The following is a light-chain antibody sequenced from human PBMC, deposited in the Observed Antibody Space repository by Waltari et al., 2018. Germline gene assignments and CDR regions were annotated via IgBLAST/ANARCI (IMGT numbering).Light chain of an antibody. Sequence: EIVFTQSPGSLSLSPGERATLSCRASQTISGSWLTWYQQKPGQAPRLLIYGASSRATAIPDRFSGSGPGTDFTLTISRLEPEDFAVYYCQQYDGSSVTFGGGTKVEIK. J-gene: IGKJ4*01. CDR1: QTISGSW. V-gene: IGKV3-20*01. CDR2: GAS. CDR3: QQYDGSSVT.